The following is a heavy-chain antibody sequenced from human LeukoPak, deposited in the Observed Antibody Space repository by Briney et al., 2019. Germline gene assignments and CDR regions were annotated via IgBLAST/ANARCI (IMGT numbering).Heavy chain of an antibody. CDR2: ISGSGGST. V-gene: IGHV3-23*01. D-gene: IGHD3-10*01. CDR3: ARGKTGSYYSRSYYMDV. CDR1: GFTFSSYA. Sequence: TGGSLRLSCAASGFTFSSYAMSWVRQAPGKGLDWVSAISGSGGSTYYADSVKGRFTISRANSKNTLYMQMNSLRAEDTAVYYCARGKTGSYYSRSYYMDVWGKGTTVTISS. J-gene: IGHJ6*03.